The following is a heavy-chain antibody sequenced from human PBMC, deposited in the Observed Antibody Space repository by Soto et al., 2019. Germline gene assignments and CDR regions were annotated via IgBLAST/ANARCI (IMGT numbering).Heavy chain of an antibody. J-gene: IGHJ4*02. V-gene: IGHV4-31*03. CDR3: LCDPAHPPIAIDS. Sequence: SETLSITCSVSGGSLTSGGNYWTWIRQLPGKGLEWIGYIYSSGATYYNPSLRSRVIISLDASKNQFSLKLTSVTAADTAVYFFLCDPAHPPIAIDSWRKGTLVTVSS. D-gene: IGHD2-15*01. CDR2: IYSSGAT. CDR1: GGSLTSGGNY.